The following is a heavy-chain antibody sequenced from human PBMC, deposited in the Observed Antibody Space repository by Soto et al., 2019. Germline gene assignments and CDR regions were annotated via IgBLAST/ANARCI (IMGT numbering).Heavy chain of an antibody. CDR2: ISGSGGST. D-gene: IGHD3-22*01. V-gene: IGHV3-23*01. Sequence: GSLRLSCAASGFTFSSYAMSWVRQAPGKGLEWVSAISGSGGSTYYADSVKGRFTISRDNSKNTLYLQMNSLRAEDTAVYYCAKDTPKNYYEGRGPARAFYWGKGTLAPVPS. CDR3: AKDTPKNYYEGRGPARAFY. CDR1: GFTFSSYA. J-gene: IGHJ4*02.